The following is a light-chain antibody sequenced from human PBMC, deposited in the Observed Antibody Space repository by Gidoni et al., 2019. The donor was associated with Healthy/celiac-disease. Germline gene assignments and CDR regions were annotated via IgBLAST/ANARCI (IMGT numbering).Light chain of an antibody. CDR3: QQGYRTPWT. CDR1: QSISRY. V-gene: IGKV1-39*01. Sequence: DIQMTQSPSSLAASVGDRVTITCRASQSISRYLNWYQQKPGKAPKLLIDAASSLQSGVPSRFSSRGSGTDFTLTISRLQPEDFATYCCQQGYRTPWTFGQGTKVEIK. J-gene: IGKJ1*01. CDR2: AAS.